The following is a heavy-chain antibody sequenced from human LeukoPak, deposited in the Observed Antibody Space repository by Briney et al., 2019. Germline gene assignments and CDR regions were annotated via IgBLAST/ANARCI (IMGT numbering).Heavy chain of an antibody. Sequence: GGSLRLSCAASGFTLSSYGIHWVRQAPGKGLEWVGFIRSKAYGGTTEYAASVKGRFTISRDDSKSIAYLQMNSLKTEDTAVYYCTRDLYYDFWSGFDYWGQGTLVTVSS. J-gene: IGHJ4*02. V-gene: IGHV3-49*04. CDR1: GFTLSSYG. CDR2: IRSKAYGGTT. CDR3: TRDLYYDFWSGFDY. D-gene: IGHD3-3*01.